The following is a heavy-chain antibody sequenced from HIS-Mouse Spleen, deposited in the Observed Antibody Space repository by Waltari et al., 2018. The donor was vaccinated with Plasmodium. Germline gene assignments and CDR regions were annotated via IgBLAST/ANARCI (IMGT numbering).Heavy chain of an antibody. CDR3: ARLLPWVHRHFDY. CDR2: ISGSHGNT. D-gene: IGHD1-26*01. Sequence: QVQLVQSGAEGKRPGASVKVSCKASGYTFSSNGISWVRQAPVQGLEWMGGISGSHGNTNFAQRVQGRVTMTTDTSTSTAYMELRGLRSDDTAVYYCARLLPWVHRHFDYGGQGTLVTVSS. J-gene: IGHJ4*02. CDR1: GYTFSSNG. V-gene: IGHV1-18*01.